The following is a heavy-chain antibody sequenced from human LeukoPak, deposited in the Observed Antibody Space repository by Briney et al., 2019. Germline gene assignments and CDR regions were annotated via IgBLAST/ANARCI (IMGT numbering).Heavy chain of an antibody. Sequence: GGSLRLSCAASGFTFSSYAMHWVRQAPGKGLEWVAAIGGSGGSTNYADSVQGRFTISRDNSKNTLYLQMNSLRAEDTAVYYCAKGSRVEPVAYCDYWGQGTQVIVSS. D-gene: IGHD2-2*01. CDR3: AKGSRVEPVAYCDY. CDR2: IGGSGGST. CDR1: GFTFSSYA. J-gene: IGHJ4*02. V-gene: IGHV3-23*01.